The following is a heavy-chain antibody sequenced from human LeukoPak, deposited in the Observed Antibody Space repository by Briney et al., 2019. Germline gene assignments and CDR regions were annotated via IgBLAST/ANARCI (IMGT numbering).Heavy chain of an antibody. CDR1: GGSLSSSY. J-gene: IGHJ5*02. CDR3: ARGYSGNYPRFDP. CDR2: IYTSGST. D-gene: IGHD1-26*01. Sequence: SETLSLTCTVSGGSLSSSYWSWIRQPAGKGLGGIGRIYTSGSTNFNPSLKSRVTISIDKSKNQISLKLNSVTAADTAVYYCARGYSGNYPRFDPWGQGTLVTVSS. V-gene: IGHV4-4*07.